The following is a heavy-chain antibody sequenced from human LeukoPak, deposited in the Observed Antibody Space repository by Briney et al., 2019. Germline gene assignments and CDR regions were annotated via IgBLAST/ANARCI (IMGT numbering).Heavy chain of an antibody. V-gene: IGHV3-23*01. Sequence: GGSLTLSCAASGVTFSSYAVSWVRQAPGKGLEWVSAISGSGGSTYYADSVKGRFTISRDNSKNTLYLQMNSLRAEDTAVYYCAKSYYYGSGSYYRSYYYYMDVWGKGTTVTVSS. CDR2: ISGSGGST. CDR1: GVTFSSYA. J-gene: IGHJ6*03. D-gene: IGHD3-10*01. CDR3: AKSYYYGSGSYYRSYYYYMDV.